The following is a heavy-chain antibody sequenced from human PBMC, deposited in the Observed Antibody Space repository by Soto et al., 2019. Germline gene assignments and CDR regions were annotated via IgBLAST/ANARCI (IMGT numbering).Heavy chain of an antibody. CDR1: GFTFSSYG. V-gene: IGHV3-33*01. D-gene: IGHD3-10*01. J-gene: IGHJ2*01. CDR3: ARDVGDRWYFDL. Sequence: QVQLVESGGGVVQPGRSLRLSCAASGFTFSSYGMHWVRQAPGKGLEWVAVIWYDGSNKYYADSVKGRFTISRDNSKNTLYLQMSSLRAEDTAVYYCARDVGDRWYFDLWGRGTLVTVSS. CDR2: IWYDGSNK.